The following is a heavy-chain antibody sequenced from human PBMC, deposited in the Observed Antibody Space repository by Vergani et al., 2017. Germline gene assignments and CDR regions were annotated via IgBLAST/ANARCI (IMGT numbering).Heavy chain of an antibody. CDR1: GYTFTDSQ. CDR3: TRGWYYDSIAYWAY. D-gene: IGHD3-22*01. CDR2: IKPQSGGR. J-gene: IGHJ4*02. Sequence: AQLASSGPEMRKPGASVKVSCRASGYTFTDSQIHWFRQAPGQGPEWMGWIKPQSGGRNAAAKFQGRVTLTRDTASRSVYLDLSRLTSHDTAVYYCTRGWYYDSIAYWAYWGQGTLVTVSS. V-gene: IGHV1-2*02.